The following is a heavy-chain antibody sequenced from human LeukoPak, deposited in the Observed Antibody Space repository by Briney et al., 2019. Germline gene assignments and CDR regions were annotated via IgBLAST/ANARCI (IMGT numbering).Heavy chain of an antibody. J-gene: IGHJ6*02. CDR1: GGSISSYY. V-gene: IGHV4-59*01. CDR3: ARGRYGDYDPYYYGMDV. CDR2: IHNSGST. D-gene: IGHD4-17*01. Sequence: PSETLSLTCTVSGGSISSYYWSWIRQPPGKGLEWIGYIHNSGSTNYNPSLKSRVTISVDTSKNQFSLKLNSVTAADTAVYYCARGRYGDYDPYYYGMDVWGQGTTVTVSS.